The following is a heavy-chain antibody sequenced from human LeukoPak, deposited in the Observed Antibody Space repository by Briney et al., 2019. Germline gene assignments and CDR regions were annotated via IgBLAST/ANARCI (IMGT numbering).Heavy chain of an antibody. V-gene: IGHV4-59*08. Sequence: SETLSLTCTVTGGSISSYYWSWIRQPPGKGLEWIGYIYYSGSTNYNPSLKSRVTISVDTSKNQFSLKLSSVTAADTAVYYCARHSGNDAFDIWGQGTMVTVSS. D-gene: IGHD1-14*01. CDR1: GGSISSYY. CDR2: IYYSGST. J-gene: IGHJ3*02. CDR3: ARHSGNDAFDI.